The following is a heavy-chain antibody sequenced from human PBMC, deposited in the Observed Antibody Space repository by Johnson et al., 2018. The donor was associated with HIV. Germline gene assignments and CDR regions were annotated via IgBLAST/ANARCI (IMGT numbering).Heavy chain of an antibody. CDR2: ISNDGSKK. D-gene: IGHD3-16*01. Sequence: QVQLVESGGGVVRPGRSLRLSCAASAFSFSNYAMGWVRQAPGKGLEWVAVISNDGSKKYDADSVKGRFTIFRDNSKNTLYLQMHGLRAEDTALYYCARAMETYYDYVWGSGAFDFWGQGTMVTVSS. V-gene: IGHV3-30-3*01. CDR1: AFSFSNYA. J-gene: IGHJ3*01. CDR3: ARAMETYYDYVWGSGAFDF.